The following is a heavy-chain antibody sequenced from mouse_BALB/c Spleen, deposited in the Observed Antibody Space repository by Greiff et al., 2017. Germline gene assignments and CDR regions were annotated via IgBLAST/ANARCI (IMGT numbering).Heavy chain of an antibody. CDR3: ARDHNLYGILYAMDY. Sequence: EVQRVESGGGLVQPGGSLRLSCATSGFTFTDYYMSWVRQPPGKALEWLGFIRNKANGYTTEYSASVKGRFTISRDNSQSILYLQMNTLRAEDSATYYCARDHNLYGILYAMDYWGQGTSVTVSS. CDR1: GFTFTDYY. J-gene: IGHJ4*01. D-gene: IGHD1-1*01. CDR2: IRNKANGYTT. V-gene: IGHV7-3*02.